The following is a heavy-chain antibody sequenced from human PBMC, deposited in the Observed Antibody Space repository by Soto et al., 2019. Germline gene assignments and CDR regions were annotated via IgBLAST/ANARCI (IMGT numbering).Heavy chain of an antibody. J-gene: IGHJ4*02. CDR3: AISSIAAAGFDY. D-gene: IGHD6-13*01. CDR1: GYRFTSYW. CDR2: FFPGDSDT. Sequence: PGESLKISCKGYGYRFTSYWIGWVRQMPGKGLEWMGIFFPGDSDTRYSPSFQGQVTISADKSITTAYLQWSSLKASDTAMYYCAISSIAAAGFDYWGQGTLVTVSS. V-gene: IGHV5-51*01.